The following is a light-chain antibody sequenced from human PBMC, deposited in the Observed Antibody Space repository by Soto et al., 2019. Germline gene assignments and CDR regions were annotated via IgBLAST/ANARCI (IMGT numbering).Light chain of an antibody. CDR3: HQYDSWT. CDR1: QSFNSID. J-gene: IGKJ1*01. V-gene: IGKV3-20*01. CDR2: GAS. Sequence: EIVWTQSPGTLSFAPGERATLSWRASQSFNSIDLAWYQQKPGQAPRLLIYGASSRATGMPDRFSGSGSGTDFTLTISRLEPEDFAVYYCHQYDSWTFGQGTKVDIK.